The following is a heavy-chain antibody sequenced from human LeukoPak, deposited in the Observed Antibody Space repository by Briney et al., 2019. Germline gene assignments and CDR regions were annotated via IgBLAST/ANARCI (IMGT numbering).Heavy chain of an antibody. D-gene: IGHD6-19*01. CDR1: GFTFSSYA. V-gene: IGHV3-23*01. Sequence: GGSLRLSCAASGFTFSSYAMSWVRQAPGKGLEWASAISGSGGSTYYADSVKGRFTISRDNSKNTLYLQMNSLRAEDTAVYYCAKQRSSGWDPFDYWGQGTLVTVSS. CDR2: ISGSGGST. CDR3: AKQRSSGWDPFDY. J-gene: IGHJ4*02.